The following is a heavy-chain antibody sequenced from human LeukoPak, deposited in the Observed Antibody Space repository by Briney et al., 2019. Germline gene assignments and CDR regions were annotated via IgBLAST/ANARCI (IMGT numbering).Heavy chain of an antibody. Sequence: GRSLRLSCAASGFTFSSYGMHWVRQAPGKGLEWVAVIWYDGSNKYYADPVKGRFTISRDNSKNTLYLQMNSLRAEDTAVYYCARDAYYYDSSGYFDYWGQGTLVTVSS. CDR2: IWYDGSNK. D-gene: IGHD3-22*01. V-gene: IGHV3-33*01. CDR3: ARDAYYYDSSGYFDY. CDR1: GFTFSSYG. J-gene: IGHJ4*02.